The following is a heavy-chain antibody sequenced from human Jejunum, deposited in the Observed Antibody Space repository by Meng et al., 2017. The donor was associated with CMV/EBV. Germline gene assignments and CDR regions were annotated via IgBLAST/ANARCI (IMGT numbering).Heavy chain of an antibody. Sequence: EVQLVESGGGLVKPGESLRLSCAASGFLFSNAWMRWVRQGPGKGLEWVGRIKSKADGETTDYASPVKGRFTISRDDSKNTLYLEMNSLKTEDTAIYYCTTAYGGSFSNWGQGTLVTVSS. CDR3: TTAYGGSFSN. J-gene: IGHJ4*02. CDR1: GFLFSNAW. CDR2: IKSKADGETT. V-gene: IGHV3-15*01. D-gene: IGHD1-26*01.